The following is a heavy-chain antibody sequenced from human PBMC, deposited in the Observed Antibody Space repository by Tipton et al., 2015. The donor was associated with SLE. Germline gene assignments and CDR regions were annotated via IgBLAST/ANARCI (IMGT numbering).Heavy chain of an antibody. D-gene: IGHD3-10*01. CDR2: IYTSGST. V-gene: IGHV4-61*09. CDR3: ARDSGRNWDTHRDAFDI. CDR1: GGSISSGSYY. Sequence: TLSLTCTVSGGSISSGSYYWSWIRQPAGKGLEWLGHIYTSGSTNYNPSLKSRATMSVDVSKNQFSLNLNSVTTADTAVYYCARDSGRNWDTHRDAFDIWGQGTMVTVAS. J-gene: IGHJ3*02.